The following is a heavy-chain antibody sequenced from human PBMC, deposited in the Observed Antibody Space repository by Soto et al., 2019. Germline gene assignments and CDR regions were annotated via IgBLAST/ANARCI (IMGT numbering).Heavy chain of an antibody. J-gene: IGHJ6*02. D-gene: IGHD3-10*01. Sequence: QVQLQESGPGLVKPSQTLSLTCTVSGGSISSGGYYWSWIRQHPGKGLEWIGYIYYSGSTYYNPSLQSRVTKSVETSKNQFSLKLSSVTAADTAVYYCARAVLLGFFYGMDVWGQGTTVTVSS. CDR1: GGSISSGGYY. V-gene: IGHV4-31*03. CDR3: ARAVLLGFFYGMDV. CDR2: IYYSGST.